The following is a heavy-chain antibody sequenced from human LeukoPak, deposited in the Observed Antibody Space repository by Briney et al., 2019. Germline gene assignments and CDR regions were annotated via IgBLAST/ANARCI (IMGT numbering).Heavy chain of an antibody. CDR3: ARENGYSYGDDFDY. D-gene: IGHD5-18*01. Sequence: GGSLRLSCAASGFTFSSYWMHWVRHAPGKGLVWVTRINSDGSSTSYADSVKGRFTISRDNAKNTLYLQMNSLRAEDTAVYYCARENGYSYGDDFDYWGQGTLVTVSS. CDR1: GFTFSSYW. CDR2: INSDGSST. V-gene: IGHV3-74*01. J-gene: IGHJ4*02.